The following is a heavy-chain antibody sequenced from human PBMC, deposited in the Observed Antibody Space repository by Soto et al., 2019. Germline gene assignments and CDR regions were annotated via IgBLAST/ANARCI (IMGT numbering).Heavy chain of an antibody. CDR1: SVSVSNTNPA. J-gene: IGHJ4*02. D-gene: IGHD4-17*01. Sequence: SETLSLTCVISSVSVSNTNPAWNWIRQSPSRGLEGLGRTYYRSNWYNEYALSVRGRTTISADTAKNLVSRQLNSVIPEVTSVYYWARYPGRDNGATTNCFHYWGQGTLVTVSS. V-gene: IGHV6-1*01. CDR3: ARYPGRDNGATTNCFHY. CDR2: TYYRSNWYN.